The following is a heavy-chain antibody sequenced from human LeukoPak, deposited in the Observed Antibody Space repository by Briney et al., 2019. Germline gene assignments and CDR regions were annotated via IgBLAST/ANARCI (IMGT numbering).Heavy chain of an antibody. Sequence: GGSLRLSCAASGFAFHAFDKYWVRQAPGKGLEWVSRINSDGGKTYYADSVRGRFTISRDNSKNSLYLQMNSLRTDDAALYYCATWAFYHGLDVWGQGTMVTVSS. CDR1: GFAFHAFD. D-gene: IGHD1-26*01. CDR3: ATWAFYHGLDV. J-gene: IGHJ6*02. CDR2: INSDGGKT. V-gene: IGHV3-43*02.